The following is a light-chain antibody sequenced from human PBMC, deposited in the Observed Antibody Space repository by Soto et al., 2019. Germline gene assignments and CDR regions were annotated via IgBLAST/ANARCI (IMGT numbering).Light chain of an antibody. CDR3: CSYAGSSTSPYD. Sequence: QSVLTQPASVSGSPGQSITISCTGTGSDVGSYNLVSWYQQHPGKAPKLMIYEVSKRPSGVSNRSSGSKSGNTASLTISELQAEDXADYYCCSYAGSSTSPYDFGTGTKVTVL. V-gene: IGLV2-23*02. CDR1: GSDVGSYNL. J-gene: IGLJ1*01. CDR2: EVS.